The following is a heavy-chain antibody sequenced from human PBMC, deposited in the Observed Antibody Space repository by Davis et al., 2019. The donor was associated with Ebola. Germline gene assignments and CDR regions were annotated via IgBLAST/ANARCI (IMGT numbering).Heavy chain of an antibody. D-gene: IGHD6-19*01. J-gene: IGHJ4*02. CDR2: IKQDGSEK. Sequence: PGGSLRLSCAASGFTFSSYSMNWVRQAPGKGLEWVANIKQDGSEKYYVDSVKGRFTISRDNAKNSLYLQMNSLRAEDTAVYYCAGEEQWLPLCFYYWGQGTLVTVSS. CDR3: AGEEQWLPLCFYY. V-gene: IGHV3-7*03. CDR1: GFTFSSYS.